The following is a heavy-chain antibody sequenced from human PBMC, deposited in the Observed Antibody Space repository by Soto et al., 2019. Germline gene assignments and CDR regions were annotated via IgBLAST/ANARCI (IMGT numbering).Heavy chain of an antibody. CDR1: GFSLSNARMG. CDR2: IFSNDET. CDR3: ARTVARMNLDY. Sequence: QVTLKESGPVLVKPTETLTLTCTVSGFSLSNARMGVSWIRQPPGKALEWLAHIFSNDETAYSTSLKTRLTITKDTSKSQVVLTMGNMDPVDTATYYCARTVARMNLDYWGQGTLVTVSS. V-gene: IGHV2-26*01. J-gene: IGHJ4*02. D-gene: IGHD2-21*01.